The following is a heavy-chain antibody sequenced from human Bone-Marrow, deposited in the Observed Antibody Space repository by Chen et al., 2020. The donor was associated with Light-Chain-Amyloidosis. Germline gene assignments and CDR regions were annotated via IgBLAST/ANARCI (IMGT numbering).Heavy chain of an antibody. CDR3: ARRRDGYNFDY. V-gene: IGHV5-51*01. J-gene: IGHJ4*02. D-gene: IGHD5-12*01. CDR2: IYPDDSDA. Sequence: EVQLEQSGPEVKKPGESLKISCKGSGYTFPNYWIGWVRRMPGKGLEWMGVIYPDDSDARYRPSFEGQVTISADKSITTAYLQWRSLKASDTAMYYCARRRDGYNFDYWGQGTLVTVSS. CDR1: GYTFPNYW.